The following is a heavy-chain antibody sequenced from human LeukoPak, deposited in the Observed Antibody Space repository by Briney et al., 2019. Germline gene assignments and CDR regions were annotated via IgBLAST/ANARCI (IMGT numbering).Heavy chain of an antibody. Sequence: GGSLRLSCATSGFIFSDSYMSWIRQAPGKGLEWISYISSRDSTISYADSVKGRFTISWDNAKKSLYLQMNSLRAEDTAVYYCAKEAVVRYYFDYWGQGTLVTVSS. J-gene: IGHJ4*02. CDR1: GFIFSDSY. V-gene: IGHV3-11*01. D-gene: IGHD4-23*01. CDR3: AKEAVVRYYFDY. CDR2: ISSRDSTI.